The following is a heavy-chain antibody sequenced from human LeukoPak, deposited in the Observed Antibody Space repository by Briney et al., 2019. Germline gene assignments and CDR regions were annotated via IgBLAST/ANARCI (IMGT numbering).Heavy chain of an antibody. Sequence: SETLSLTCTVSGGSISSGGYYWSWIRQHPGKGLEWIGYIYYSGSTYYNPSLKSRVTISVDTSKNQFSLKLSSVTAADTAVYYCARSLSFTIDSSTKRYYYYYGMDVWGQGTTVTVSS. CDR1: GGSISSGGYY. CDR3: ARSLSFTIDSSTKRYYYYYGMDV. J-gene: IGHJ6*02. V-gene: IGHV4-31*03. D-gene: IGHD2-2*01. CDR2: IYYSGST.